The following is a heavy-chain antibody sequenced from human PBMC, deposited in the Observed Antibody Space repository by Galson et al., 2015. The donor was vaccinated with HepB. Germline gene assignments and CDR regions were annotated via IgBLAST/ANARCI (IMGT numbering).Heavy chain of an antibody. Sequence: ETLSLTCTVSRGSISPYYWSWIRQPPGKGLEWIGYIYHNGNNNQNPSLMSRVPLSVDMSKSQFSLKLSSVTAADTAIYYCARLLSYYYDSSAYYQGCYFDLWGRVALVTVSS. D-gene: IGHD3-22*01. CDR3: ARLLSYYYDSSAYYQGCYFDL. J-gene: IGHJ2*01. CDR2: IYHNGNN. CDR1: RGSISPYY. V-gene: IGHV4-59*08.